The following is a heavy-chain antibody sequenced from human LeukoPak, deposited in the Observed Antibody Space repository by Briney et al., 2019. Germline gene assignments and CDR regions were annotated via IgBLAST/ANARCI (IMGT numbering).Heavy chain of an antibody. D-gene: IGHD6-13*01. J-gene: IGHJ4*02. V-gene: IGHV4-4*07. CDR1: GASIRNYY. CDR3: AKEGAAPGPDFDY. Sequence: SETLSLTCTVSGASIRNYYWSWIRQPAGKGLEWIGRIVPSGSTNYNPSLKTRVTMSVDTSKNQFSLKLNSVTAADTAVYYCAKEGAAPGPDFDYWGQGTLVIVSS. CDR2: IVPSGST.